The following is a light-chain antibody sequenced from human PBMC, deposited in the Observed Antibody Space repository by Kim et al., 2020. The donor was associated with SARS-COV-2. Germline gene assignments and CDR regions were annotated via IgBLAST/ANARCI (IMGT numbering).Light chain of an antibody. CDR3: QQRSNWYT. CDR2: DAS. CDR1: QSVSSY. J-gene: IGKJ2*01. V-gene: IGKV3-11*01. Sequence: EIVLTQSPATLSLSPGERATLSCRASQSVSSYLAWYQQKPGQAPRLLIYDASNRATGIPARFSGSGFGTDFTLTISSLEPEDFAVYYCQQRSNWYTFGQGTKLEI.